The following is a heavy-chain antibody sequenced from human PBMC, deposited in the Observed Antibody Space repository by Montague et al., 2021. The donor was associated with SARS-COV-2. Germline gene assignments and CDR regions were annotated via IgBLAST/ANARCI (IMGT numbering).Heavy chain of an antibody. Sequence: SLRLSCAASGFTFSSYEMNWVRQAPGKGLEWVSYITSSGSTIYYADSVKGRFTISRDNAKNSLLLQMNSLRAEDTAVYYCARDLRDYDILTGYLWGQGTLVTVSS. CDR2: ITSSGSTI. D-gene: IGHD3-9*01. CDR3: ARDLRDYDILTGYL. V-gene: IGHV3-48*03. J-gene: IGHJ4*02. CDR1: GFTFSSYE.